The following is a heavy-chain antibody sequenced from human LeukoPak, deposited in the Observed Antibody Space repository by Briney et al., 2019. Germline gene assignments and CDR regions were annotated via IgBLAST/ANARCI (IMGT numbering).Heavy chain of an antibody. D-gene: IGHD6-19*01. CDR2: IYPGDSDT. Sequence: GESLKISCKGSGYSFTSYWIGWVRQMPGKGLEWMGIIYPGDSDTRYSPSLQGQVTISADNSISTAYLQWSSLKASDTAMYYCARHYRPPPGPDIAVAGTLFFFDYWGQGTLVTVSS. CDR1: GYSFTSYW. J-gene: IGHJ4*02. V-gene: IGHV5-51*01. CDR3: ARHYRPPPGPDIAVAGTLFFFDY.